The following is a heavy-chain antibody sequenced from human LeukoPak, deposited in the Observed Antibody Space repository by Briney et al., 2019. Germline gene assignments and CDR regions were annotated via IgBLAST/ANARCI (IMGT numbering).Heavy chain of an antibody. J-gene: IGHJ4*02. CDR2: INPSGGST. D-gene: IGHD5-12*01. Sequence: GASVKVSCKASGYTFTSYYMHWVRQAPGQGLEWMGIINPSGGSTSYAQKFQGRVTMTRDTATSTVYMEMSSLRSEATAVYYCAGEVATDGGDYFDYWGQGTLVTVSS. CDR1: GYTFTSYY. V-gene: IGHV1-46*01. CDR3: AGEVATDGGDYFDY.